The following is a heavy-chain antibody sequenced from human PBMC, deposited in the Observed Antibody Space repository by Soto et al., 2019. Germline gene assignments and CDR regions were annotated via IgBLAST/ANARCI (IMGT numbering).Heavy chain of an antibody. CDR3: ARDYRVPSAGAMDV. J-gene: IGHJ6*02. V-gene: IGHV4-30-4*01. CDR2: IYYSGST. Sequence: VQLLESGGDLVQPGGSLKLSCATSGLTFSTYGMNWVRQAPGKGLEWIGAIYYSGSTYYNPSLKSRIRISVDTSKNQFSLKVNSVTAADTAVHYCARDYRVPSAGAMDVWGQGTTVTVSS. CDR1: GLTFSTYG. D-gene: IGHD3-16*02.